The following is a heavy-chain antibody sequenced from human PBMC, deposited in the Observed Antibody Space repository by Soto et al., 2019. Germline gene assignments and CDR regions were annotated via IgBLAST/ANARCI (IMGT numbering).Heavy chain of an antibody. CDR2: LWYDGSRE. D-gene: IGHD3-22*01. CDR1: GFSVSTHV. CDR3: ARVPRYDTWYFDY. V-gene: IGHV3-33*01. J-gene: IGHJ4*02. Sequence: QVQLVESGGGVVQPGRFLRLSCRASGFSVSTHVIHWVRQAPGKGLEWVAVLWYDGSREYYAESVKGRFTISRDNSKNTMYLQMNSLRAEDTAVYYCARVPRYDTWYFDYWGQGTLATVSS.